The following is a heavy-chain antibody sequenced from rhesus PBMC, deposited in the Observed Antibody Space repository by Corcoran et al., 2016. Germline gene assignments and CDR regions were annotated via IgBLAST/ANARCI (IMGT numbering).Heavy chain of an antibody. CDR1: GGSISGGYY. CDR2: IYGTSAST. V-gene: IGHV4S7*01. D-gene: IGHD2-21*01. J-gene: IGHJ4*01. CDR3: ARRSGSGYPFDY. Sequence: QVQLQESGPGLVKPSETLSLTCAVSGGSISGGYYWVWIRQHPGKGLEWIGNIYGTSASTYYNPHLKSRVTISQDTSKNQFSLKLSSVTAADTAVYYCARRSGSGYPFDYWGQGVLVTVSS.